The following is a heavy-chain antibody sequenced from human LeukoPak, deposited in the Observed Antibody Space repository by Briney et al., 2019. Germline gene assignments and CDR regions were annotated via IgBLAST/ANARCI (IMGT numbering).Heavy chain of an antibody. CDR1: GYTFTSYG. V-gene: IGHV1-18*01. J-gene: IGHJ4*02. CDR2: ISAYNGNT. CDR3: ARVGRRYCSGGSCSSFDY. Sequence: ASVKVSCKASGYTFTSYGISWVRQAPGQGLEWMGWISAYNGNTNYAQKFQGRVTLTRDTSISTAYMELSRLRSDDTAVYYCARVGRRYCSGGSCSSFDYWGQGTLVTVSS. D-gene: IGHD2-15*01.